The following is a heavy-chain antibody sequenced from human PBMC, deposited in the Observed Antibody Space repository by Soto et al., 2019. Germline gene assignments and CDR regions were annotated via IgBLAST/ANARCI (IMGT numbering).Heavy chain of an antibody. D-gene: IGHD4-17*01. CDR1: GLTFSRYA. CDR3: AKSLRPSALTTYYVDY. Sequence: EEQLLESGGGLVQPGGSLRLSCAASGLTFSRYAMSWVRQAPGKGLEWVSIINPSGDITYYGDSVKGRFTISRANSKNTLSLQMNRPRAEDTAVYYCAKSLRPSALTTYYVDYRGQGTLVTVSS. J-gene: IGHJ4*02. V-gene: IGHV3-23*01. CDR2: INPSGDIT.